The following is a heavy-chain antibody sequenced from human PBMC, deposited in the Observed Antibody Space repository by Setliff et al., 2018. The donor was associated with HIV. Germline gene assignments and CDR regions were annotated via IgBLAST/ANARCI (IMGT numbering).Heavy chain of an antibody. CDR1: GFTFSNYW. D-gene: IGHD2-8*02. CDR3: ARDLLASKATFDV. J-gene: IGHJ3*01. CDR2: IKEDGSEE. V-gene: IGHV3-7*01. Sequence: GGSLRLSCAASGFTFSNYWMTWVRQAPGKGLQWVANIKEDGSEEYYVDSVKGRFTISRDNAENLLYLQMNILRVEDTAVYYCARDLLASKATFDVWGHGTMVTV.